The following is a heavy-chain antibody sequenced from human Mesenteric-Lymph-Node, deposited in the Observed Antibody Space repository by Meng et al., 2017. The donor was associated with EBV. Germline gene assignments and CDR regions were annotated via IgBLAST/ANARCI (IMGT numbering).Heavy chain of an antibody. J-gene: IGHJ4*02. CDR2: IYHNGNT. D-gene: IGHD3-22*01. V-gene: IGHV4-4*02. CDR3: ARADSSGPWHFDY. Sequence: QVLRQGSGPGLGKPSGTLSLTCAVSSGSISSRNWWSWVRQSPGKGLEWIGEIYHNGNTNYNPPLKSRVTISVDKSKNQFSLKLNSVTAADTAVYYCARADSSGPWHFDYWGQGTLVTVSS. CDR1: SGSISSRNW.